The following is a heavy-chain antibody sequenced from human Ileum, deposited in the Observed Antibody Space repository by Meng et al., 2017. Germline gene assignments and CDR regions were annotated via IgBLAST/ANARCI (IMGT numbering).Heavy chain of an antibody. CDR2: ISSGSDYV. CDR3: ARHLGYCSGGSCHQ. Sequence: EMQLVESGGGLVKPGGSLILSCAASGFPFSSHSMNWIRQAPGKSLEWVSFISSGSDYVYYGDSVRGRFTVSRDNAKNALYLQMDSLRVEDTALYFCARHLGYCSGGSCHQWGQGTLVTVSS. V-gene: IGHV3-21*04. J-gene: IGHJ4*02. CDR1: GFPFSSHS. D-gene: IGHD2-15*01.